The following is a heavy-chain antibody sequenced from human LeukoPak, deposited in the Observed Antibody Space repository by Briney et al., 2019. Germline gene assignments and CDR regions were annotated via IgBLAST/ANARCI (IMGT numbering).Heavy chain of an antibody. D-gene: IGHD3-10*01. CDR1: GFTFSRHW. CDR3: ARGPDASGIYRPGDY. J-gene: IGHJ4*02. Sequence: GGSLRLSCAASGFTFSRHWMHWVRQAPGKGLVWVSRINSDGSSTSYAKSVKGRFTISRDNANNILFLQMNSLRAEDTAVYYCARGPDASGIYRPGDYWGQGTLVTVSS. V-gene: IGHV3-74*01. CDR2: INSDGSST.